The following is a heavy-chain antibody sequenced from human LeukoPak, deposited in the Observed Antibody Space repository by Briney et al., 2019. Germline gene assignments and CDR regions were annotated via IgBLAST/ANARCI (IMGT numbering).Heavy chain of an antibody. CDR2: ISGSGGST. V-gene: IGHV3-23*01. D-gene: IGHD3-10*01. Sequence: PGGSLRPSCAASGFTFSSYAMSWVRQAPGKGLEWVSAISGSGGSTYYADSVKGRFTISRDISKNTLYLQMNSLRAEDTAVYYCAKGPMVRGVIIFIGYFDYWGQGTLVTVSS. CDR3: AKGPMVRGVIIFIGYFDY. CDR1: GFTFSSYA. J-gene: IGHJ4*02.